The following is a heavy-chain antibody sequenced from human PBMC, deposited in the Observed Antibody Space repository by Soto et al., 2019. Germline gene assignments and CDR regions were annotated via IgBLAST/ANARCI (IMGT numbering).Heavy chain of an antibody. J-gene: IGHJ4*02. CDR1: GDSFSSSNW. D-gene: IGHD2-15*01. CDR3: GRSPRRVDGKWYVYY. CDR2: ILHTGHT. V-gene: IGHV4-4*02. Sequence: QVQLQESGPGLVKPSGTLSLSCGVCGDSFSSSNWWTWIRQPPGKGPEWIGDILHTGHTELTPSLRSRITISIDTSKKEFSLKMTAGTAGDTAVYYCGRSPRRVDGKWYVYYWGPGALVTVAS.